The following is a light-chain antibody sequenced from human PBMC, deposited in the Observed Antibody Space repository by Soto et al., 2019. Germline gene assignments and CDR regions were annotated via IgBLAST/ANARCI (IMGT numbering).Light chain of an antibody. J-gene: IGLJ2*01. V-gene: IGLV2-8*01. CDR2: EVS. Sequence: QSALTQPPSASGSPGQSVTISCTGTSSDVGGYNSVSWYQQHPRKAPKLMIYEVSKRPSGVPDRFSASKSDNTASLTVSGLQAEDEADYYCSSYAGTKNLLFGGGTQLTVL. CDR1: SSDVGGYNS. CDR3: SSYAGTKNLL.